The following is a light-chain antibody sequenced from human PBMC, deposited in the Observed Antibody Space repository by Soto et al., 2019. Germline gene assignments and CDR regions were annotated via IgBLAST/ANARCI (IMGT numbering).Light chain of an antibody. V-gene: IGLV1-47*01. CDR1: SSNIGSNY. Sequence: QSVLTQPPSASGTPGQRVTISCSGSSSNIGSNYVYWYQQVPGTAPKLLIYRNNQRPSGVPDQFSGSKSGTSASLAISGLRSEDEADYYCAAWDDRLSGPVFGGGTKVTVL. CDR2: RNN. J-gene: IGLJ3*02. CDR3: AAWDDRLSGPV.